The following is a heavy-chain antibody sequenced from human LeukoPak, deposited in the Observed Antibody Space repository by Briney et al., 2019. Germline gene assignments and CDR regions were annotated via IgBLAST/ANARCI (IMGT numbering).Heavy chain of an antibody. Sequence: GASVKVSCKASGYTFTSYGISWVRQAPGQGLEWMGGIIPIFGTANYAQKFQGRVTITADESTSTAYMELSSLRSEDTAVYYCARESGSSDAFDIWGQGTMVTVSS. V-gene: IGHV1-69*13. CDR2: IIPIFGTA. J-gene: IGHJ3*02. CDR1: GYTFTSYG. CDR3: ARESGSSDAFDI. D-gene: IGHD6-6*01.